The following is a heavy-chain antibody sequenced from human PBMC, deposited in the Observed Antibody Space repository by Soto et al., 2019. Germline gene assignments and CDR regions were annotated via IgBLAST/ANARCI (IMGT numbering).Heavy chain of an antibody. CDR1: GVSVRSYT. V-gene: IGHV4-4*07. CDR3: ARDGMTTGDT. CDR2: VFSSVSA. Sequence: QLQLPESGPGQVRPSETLSLTCIVSGVSVRSYTWSWVRQPDNKGLEWIGRVFSSVSATYNPSLKSRVSISMDTPENRISLKRDYVTAADAGVYFCARDGMTTGDTWGPGTLVTVSS. D-gene: IGHD2-21*02. J-gene: IGHJ4*02.